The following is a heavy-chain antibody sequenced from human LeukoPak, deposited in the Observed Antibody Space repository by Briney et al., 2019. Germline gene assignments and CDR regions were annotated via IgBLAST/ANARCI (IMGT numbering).Heavy chain of an antibody. V-gene: IGHV3-7*05. CDR1: GFTFSSYW. D-gene: IGHD2-21*02. Sequence: GGSLRLSCAASGFTFSSYWMSWVRQAPGRGLEWVADIKQDGTQKYYVDSVEGRITISRDNVKNSLYLQMNSLRVEDTAVYYCARDCGSDCSQAFDIWGQGTVVTVSS. J-gene: IGHJ3*02. CDR3: ARDCGSDCSQAFDI. CDR2: IKQDGTQK.